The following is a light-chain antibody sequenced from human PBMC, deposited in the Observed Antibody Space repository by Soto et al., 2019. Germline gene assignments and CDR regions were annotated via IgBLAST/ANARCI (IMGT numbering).Light chain of an antibody. J-gene: IGLJ3*02. Sequence: QSVLTQPASVSGSPGQSITISCTGTSNNYVSWYQQHPGKVPKLMISEVSKRPSGVSNRFSGSKSGNTASLTISGLQAEDEADYYCSSYTTTYSVVFGGGTQLTVL. V-gene: IGLV2-14*03. CDR2: EVS. CDR1: SNNY. CDR3: SSYTTTYSVV.